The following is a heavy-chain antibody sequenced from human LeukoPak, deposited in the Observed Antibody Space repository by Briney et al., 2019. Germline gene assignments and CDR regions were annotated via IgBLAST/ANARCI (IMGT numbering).Heavy chain of an antibody. CDR1: GFTFSGSA. V-gene: IGHV3-73*01. J-gene: IGHJ6*03. CDR3: RVWITGTDYHTDV. D-gene: IGHD1-7*01. CDR2: IGGKANTYAT. Sequence: PGGSLRLSCAASGFTFSGSAMHWVRQASGKGLEWVGRIGGKANTYATAYAASVKGRFTISRDDSKSSAYLQMNSLQTEDTAVYYCRVWITGTDYHTDVWGKGTTVTVSS.